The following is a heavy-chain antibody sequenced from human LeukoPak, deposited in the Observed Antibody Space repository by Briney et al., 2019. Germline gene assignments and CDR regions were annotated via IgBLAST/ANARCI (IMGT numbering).Heavy chain of an antibody. J-gene: IGHJ4*02. CDR2: ISGNGLQT. V-gene: IGHV3-23*01. Sequence: GGSLRLSCAASGLTFSSSALSWVRQAPGKGLQWVSSISGNGLQTRYADSVKGRFTISRDNSKNTVSLQMNRLTAEDTAVYYCTRENLAGRQYFDSWGQGTLVTVSS. CDR1: GLTFSSSA. CDR3: TRENLAGRQYFDS.